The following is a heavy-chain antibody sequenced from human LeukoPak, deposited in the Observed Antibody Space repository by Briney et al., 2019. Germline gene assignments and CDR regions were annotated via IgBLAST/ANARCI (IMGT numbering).Heavy chain of an antibody. V-gene: IGHV4-59*08. D-gene: IGHD3-16*02. CDR3: ARHIGGGIEDMDV. J-gene: IGHJ6*03. CDR2: IYVTGN. CDR1: GGSIGTYY. Sequence: SETLSLTCTVSGGSIGTYYRSWVRQSPGKGLEWIGYIYVTGNRYNPYLQSRVTISVDTSRNQFFLKMSSVTAADTAVYYCARHIGGGIEDMDVWGKGTKVTVSS.